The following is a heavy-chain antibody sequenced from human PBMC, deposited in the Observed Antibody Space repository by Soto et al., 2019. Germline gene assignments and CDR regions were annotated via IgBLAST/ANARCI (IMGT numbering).Heavy chain of an antibody. CDR1: GFTFSNYG. CDR3: AKSGGRDGYNLVDN. D-gene: IGHD5-18*01. CDR2: ISYDGSNK. Sequence: HPGGSLRLSCAASGFTFSNYGMHWVRQAPGKGLEWVTVISYDGSNKYYADSGKGRFTISRDNSMNTLYLQMNSLRAEDTALYYCAKSGGRDGYNLVDNWGQGTLVTVSS. V-gene: IGHV3-30*18. J-gene: IGHJ4*02.